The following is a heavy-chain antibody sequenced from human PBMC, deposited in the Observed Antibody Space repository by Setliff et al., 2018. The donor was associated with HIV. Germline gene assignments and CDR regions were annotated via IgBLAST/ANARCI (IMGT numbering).Heavy chain of an antibody. CDR2: IYPGDSEI. CDR1: GYSFTSYW. D-gene: IGHD6-25*01. Sequence: PGESLKISCEASGYSFTSYWIGWVRQLPGKGLEWMGIIYPGDSEIGYSPSFQGQVTISADKSISTAYLQWSSLKAEDTAVYYRATVIERIDSSGHWFYYWGQGTLVTVSS. V-gene: IGHV5-51*01. J-gene: IGHJ4*02. CDR3: ATVIERIDSSGHWFYY.